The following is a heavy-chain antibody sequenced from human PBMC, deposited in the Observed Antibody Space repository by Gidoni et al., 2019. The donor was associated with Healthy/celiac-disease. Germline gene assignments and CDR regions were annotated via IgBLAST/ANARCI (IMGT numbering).Heavy chain of an antibody. D-gene: IGHD1-26*01. CDR1: GGTFSSYA. J-gene: IGHJ4*02. CDR2: IIPIFGTA. V-gene: IGHV1-69*01. CDR3: ARAGVGDKAGY. Sequence: QVHLGQSGAEVNNPGSSVKVSCKASGGTFSSYAISWVRQAPGQGLEWMRGIIPIFGTANYAEKFQGRVTITADESTSTAYMGLSSLRSEDTAVYYCARAGVGDKAGYWGQGTLVTVSS.